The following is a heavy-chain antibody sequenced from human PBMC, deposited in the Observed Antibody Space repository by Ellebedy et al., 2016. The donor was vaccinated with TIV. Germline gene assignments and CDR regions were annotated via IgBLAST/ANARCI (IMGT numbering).Heavy chain of an antibody. CDR3: ARGRGGFNLYYGMDV. CDR1: GDTISRYF. D-gene: IGHD6-25*01. V-gene: IGHV4-59*13. Sequence: SETLSLXXSVSGDTISRYFWSWIRQSPGKGLEYLGYISFTGSTNYNPSLKSRVTISVDTSKSQFSLRLSSVTAADTAVYYCARGRGGFNLYYGMDVWGQGTTVTVSS. J-gene: IGHJ6*02. CDR2: ISFTGST.